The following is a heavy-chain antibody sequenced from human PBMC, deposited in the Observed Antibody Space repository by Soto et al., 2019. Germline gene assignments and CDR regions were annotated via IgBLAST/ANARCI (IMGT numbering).Heavy chain of an antibody. CDR3: ARHQTAAAYDYGTDV. V-gene: IGHV1-69*01. Sequence: VEVSCKASGGNISSYAISWVRQAPGQGLEWMGGIIPMFGTANYAQKFQGRVTITADESTSTAYMELSRLRSEDTAVYYCARHQTAAAYDYGTDVWGQGTTVTLFS. CDR2: IIPMFGTA. CDR1: GGNISSYA. J-gene: IGHJ6*02. D-gene: IGHD6-13*01.